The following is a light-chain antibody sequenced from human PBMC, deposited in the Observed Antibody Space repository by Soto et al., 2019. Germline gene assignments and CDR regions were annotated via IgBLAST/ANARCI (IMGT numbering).Light chain of an antibody. Sequence: EIVLTQSPATLSLSPGERATLSCRASQSISVYLAWYQQKPGQAPRLLIYDSSNRATGIPARFSGGGSGTDFTLTISSLEPEDFAVYYCQQRSSWPTFGGGTRVEIK. CDR1: QSISVY. J-gene: IGKJ4*01. CDR2: DSS. CDR3: QQRSSWPT. V-gene: IGKV3-11*01.